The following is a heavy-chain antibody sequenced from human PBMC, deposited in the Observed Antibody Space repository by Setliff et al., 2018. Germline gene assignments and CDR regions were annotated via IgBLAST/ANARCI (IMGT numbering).Heavy chain of an antibody. CDR2: IIPIFGTA. V-gene: IGHV1-69*06. J-gene: IGHJ6*03. CDR1: GGTFSSYA. Sequence: SVKVSCKASGGTFSSYAISWVRQAPGQGLEWMGRIIPIFGTANYAQKFQGRVTITADKSTSTAYMELSSLRSEDTAVYYCARGRHPPWSGYPYYYMDVWGKGPRSPSP. D-gene: IGHD3-3*01. CDR3: ARGRHPPWSGYPYYYMDV.